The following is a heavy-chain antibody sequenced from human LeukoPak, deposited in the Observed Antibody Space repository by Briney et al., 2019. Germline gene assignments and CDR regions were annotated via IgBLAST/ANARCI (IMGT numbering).Heavy chain of an antibody. CDR1: GFTFSSYG. D-gene: IGHD3-10*01. CDR2: ISGSGGST. J-gene: IGHJ4*02. V-gene: IGHV3-23*01. CDR3: AKDNYYYGSRSRFDY. Sequence: GGSLRLSCAASGFTFSSYGMSWVRQAPGKGLEWVSAISGSGGSTYYADSVKGRFTISRDNSKNTLYLQMNSLRAEDTAVYYCAKDNYYYGSRSRFDYWGQGTLVTVSS.